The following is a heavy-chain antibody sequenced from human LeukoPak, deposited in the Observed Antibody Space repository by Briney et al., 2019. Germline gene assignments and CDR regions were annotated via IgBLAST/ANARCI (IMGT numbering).Heavy chain of an antibody. Sequence: ESGPTLVNPTETLTRTCTFSGFSLSTSGVGVGWIRQPPGKALEWLALIYWDDDKRYSPSLKSRLTITKDTSKNQVVLTMTNMDPVDTATYYCAHRRGGFETRIFDYWGQGTLVTVSS. V-gene: IGHV2-5*02. D-gene: IGHD3-16*01. CDR2: IYWDDDK. CDR3: AHRRGGFETRIFDY. CDR1: GFSLSTSGVG. J-gene: IGHJ4*02.